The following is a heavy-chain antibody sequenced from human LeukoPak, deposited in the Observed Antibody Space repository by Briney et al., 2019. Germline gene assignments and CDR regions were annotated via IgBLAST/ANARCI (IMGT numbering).Heavy chain of an antibody. CDR1: GYSISSGYY. Sequence: PSETLSLTCTVPGYSISSGYYWGWIRQPPGKGLECIGSIYHSGTTYYNPSLKSRVTISVDTSKNQFSLKLSSVTAADTAVYYCAREYSGRGRAFDIWGQGTMVTVSS. V-gene: IGHV4-38-2*02. D-gene: IGHD1-26*01. CDR3: AREYSGRGRAFDI. CDR2: IYHSGTT. J-gene: IGHJ3*02.